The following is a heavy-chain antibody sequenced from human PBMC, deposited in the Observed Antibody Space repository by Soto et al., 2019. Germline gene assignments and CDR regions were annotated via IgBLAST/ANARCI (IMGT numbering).Heavy chain of an antibody. CDR2: ISSTSSFT. Sequence: QVQLVESGGGLVKPGGSLRLSCVASGFTFSDSYMSWVRQAPGKGLEWVSYISSTSSFTDYAESVKGRFIISRDNAKNSLFLQMNSLRAEDTALYYCARVDGYNYFDFWGQGTLVSVSS. CDR1: GFTFSDSY. CDR3: ARVDGYNYFDF. J-gene: IGHJ4*02. V-gene: IGHV3-11*06. D-gene: IGHD5-12*01.